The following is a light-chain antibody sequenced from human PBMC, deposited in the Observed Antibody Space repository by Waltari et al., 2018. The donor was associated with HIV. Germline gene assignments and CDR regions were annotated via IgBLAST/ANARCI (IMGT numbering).Light chain of an antibody. Sequence: QSALTQPPSVSGSPGQSVTLPCTATTSDFGPYNFVSWYHPHPGNVPKVLIYQITSRPSGVPHRFSASRSGNTASLTISGLQAEDEAVYYCSTHTADDTLAFGGGTKLTVL. CDR1: TSDFGPYNF. V-gene: IGLV2-14*03. CDR2: QIT. CDR3: STHTADDTLA. J-gene: IGLJ3*02.